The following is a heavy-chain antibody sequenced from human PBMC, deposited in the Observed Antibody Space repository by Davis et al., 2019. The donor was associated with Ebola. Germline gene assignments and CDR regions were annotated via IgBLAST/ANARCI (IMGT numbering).Heavy chain of an antibody. Sequence: ASVKVSCKASGYTFTSYDVSWVRQAAGQGPEWMGWMNPNSGNTGYEQKFQGRVTMTRNTSISTAYMELSSLRSEDTAVYYCASAHYGSAWYSAFDMWGQGTMVTVSS. V-gene: IGHV1-8*01. CDR1: GYTFTSYD. D-gene: IGHD6-19*01. CDR2: MNPNSGNT. J-gene: IGHJ3*02. CDR3: ASAHYGSAWYSAFDM.